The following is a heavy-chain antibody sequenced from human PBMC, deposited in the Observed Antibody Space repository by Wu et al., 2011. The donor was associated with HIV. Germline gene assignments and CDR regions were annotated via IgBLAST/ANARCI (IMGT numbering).Heavy chain of an antibody. CDR3: ASTDCSSTSCYGHYYYYYMDV. Sequence: QVQLVQSGAEVRKPGSSVKVSCKASGGSFSSYAISWVRQAPGQGLEWMGGIIPISGTSKYAQKFQGRVTITADESTSKAHMELSTLGSEDTAIYYCASTDCSSTSCYGHYYYYYMDVWGKGTTVTVSS. CDR2: IIPISGTS. CDR1: GGSFSSYA. D-gene: IGHD2-2*01. V-gene: IGHV1-69*12. J-gene: IGHJ6*03.